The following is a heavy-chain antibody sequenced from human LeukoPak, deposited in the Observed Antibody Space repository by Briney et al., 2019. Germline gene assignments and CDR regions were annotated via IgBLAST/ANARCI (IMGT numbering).Heavy chain of an antibody. Sequence: PGGSLRLSCAASGFTFSSYAMSWVRQAPGKGLEWVSAISGSGGSTYYADSVKGRFTISRDNSKNTLYLQMNSLRAEDTAVYYCARDGGRYFDWFNFDYWGQGTLVTISS. D-gene: IGHD3-9*01. CDR2: ISGSGGST. V-gene: IGHV3-23*01. J-gene: IGHJ4*02. CDR3: ARDGGRYFDWFNFDY. CDR1: GFTFSSYA.